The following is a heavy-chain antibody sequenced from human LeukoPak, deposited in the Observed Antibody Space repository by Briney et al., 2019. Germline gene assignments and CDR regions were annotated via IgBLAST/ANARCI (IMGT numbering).Heavy chain of an antibody. CDR1: CYPQNTRLY. CDR3: AREASMVLCMDV. V-gene: IGHV4-38-2*02. Sequence: AETLPLTCSLSCYPQNTRLYLDWIPPTPGKGLEWIASIYYSGSTFYNSSLKSRVTISVDKSKRQFSLKMSSVTATDTAIYYCAREASMVLCMDVWGKGTLVTVSS. J-gene: IGHJ4*02. CDR2: IYYSGST. D-gene: IGHD3-10*01.